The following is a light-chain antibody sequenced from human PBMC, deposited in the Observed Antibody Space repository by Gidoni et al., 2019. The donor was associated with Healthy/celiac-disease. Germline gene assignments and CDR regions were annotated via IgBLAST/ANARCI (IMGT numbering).Light chain of an antibody. CDR1: QSVSSY. V-gene: IGKV3-11*01. J-gene: IGKJ5*01. CDR2: DAS. Sequence: EIGLTQSPATLSLSPGERATLSCRASQSVSSYLAWYQQKPGQDPRLLIYDASNRATGIPARFSGSGSGTDFTLPISSLEPEDFAVYYCQQRSNWPSITFGQGTRLEIK. CDR3: QQRSNWPSIT.